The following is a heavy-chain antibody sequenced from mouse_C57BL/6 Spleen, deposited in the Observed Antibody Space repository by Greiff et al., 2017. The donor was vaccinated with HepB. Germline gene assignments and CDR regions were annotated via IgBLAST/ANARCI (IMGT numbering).Heavy chain of an antibody. Sequence: EVKVVESGGDLVKPGGSLKLSCAASGFTFSSYGMSWVRQTPDKRLEWVATISSGGSYTYYPDSVKGRFTISSDNAKNTLYLKMSSLKSEDTAMYYCARLYGSLARDYWGQGTSVTVSS. V-gene: IGHV5-6*01. CDR2: ISSGGSYT. CDR1: GFTFSSYG. CDR3: ARLYGSLARDY. D-gene: IGHD2-2*01. J-gene: IGHJ4*01.